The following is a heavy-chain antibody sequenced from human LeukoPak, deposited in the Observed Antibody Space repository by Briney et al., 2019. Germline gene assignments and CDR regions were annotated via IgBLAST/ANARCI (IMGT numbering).Heavy chain of an antibody. J-gene: IGHJ4*02. V-gene: IGHV3-30*04. D-gene: IGHD3-22*01. Sequence: PGGSLRLSCAASTFTFNNYAMHWVRQAPGKGLEWVAVILYDGTMKYYGDSVKGRFTISRDNSNNMLYLQMNSLRPEDTAVYFCARDIRGPTGFDGSGRDTLDYWGQGTLVTVSS. CDR3: ARDIRGPTGFDGSGRDTLDY. CDR2: ILYDGTMK. CDR1: TFTFNNYA.